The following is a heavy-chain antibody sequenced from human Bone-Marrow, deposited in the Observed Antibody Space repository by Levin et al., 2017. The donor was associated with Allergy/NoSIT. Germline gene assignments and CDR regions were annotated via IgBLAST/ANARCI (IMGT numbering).Heavy chain of an antibody. CDR1: GGSISSGDYY. Sequence: SQTLSLTCTVSGGSISSGDYYWSWIRQPPGKGLEWIGYIYYSGSTYYNPSLKSRVTISVDTSKNQFSLKLSSVTAADTAVYYCARLLARNDYRIDYWGQGTLVTVSS. J-gene: IGHJ4*02. CDR2: IYYSGST. CDR3: ARLLARNDYRIDY. V-gene: IGHV4-30-4*01. D-gene: IGHD4-11*01.